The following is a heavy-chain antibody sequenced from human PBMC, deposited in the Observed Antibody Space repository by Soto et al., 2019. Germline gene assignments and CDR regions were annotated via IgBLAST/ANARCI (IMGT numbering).Heavy chain of an antibody. CDR1: GFTFSSYG. V-gene: IGHV3-33*01. J-gene: IGHJ4*02. D-gene: IGHD4-4*01. CDR2: IWYDGSNK. CDR3: ARALTTVTDTEMFDY. Sequence: GWSLRLSCAASGFTFSSYGMHWVRQAPGKGLEWVAVIWYDGSNKYYADSVKGRFTISRDNSKNTLYLQMNSLRAEDTAVYYCARALTTVTDTEMFDYWGKGTMVTVSS.